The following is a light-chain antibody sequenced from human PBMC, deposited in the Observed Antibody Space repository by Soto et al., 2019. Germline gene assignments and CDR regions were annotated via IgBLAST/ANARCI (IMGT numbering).Light chain of an antibody. J-gene: IGKJ1*01. CDR2: AAS. V-gene: IGKV1-39*01. Sequence: DIQMTQSPSSLSASVGDRVTITCRASQSISSSLNWYQQRPGKAPKLLIYAASSLQSGVPSRFSGSGSGTDLTLTISSLQPEDFATYYCQQSYSTPQTFGQGPKV. CDR1: QSISSS. CDR3: QQSYSTPQT.